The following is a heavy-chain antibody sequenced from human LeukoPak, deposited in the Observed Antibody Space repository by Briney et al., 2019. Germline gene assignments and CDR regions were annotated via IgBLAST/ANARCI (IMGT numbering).Heavy chain of an antibody. J-gene: IGHJ4*02. CDR3: AREGVPAAIIDY. Sequence: PGRSLRLSCAASGFTFSSYGMHWVRQAPGKGLEWGAVISYDGSNKYYADSVKGRFTISRDNSKNTLYLQMNSLRAEDTAVYYCAREGVPAAIIDYWGQGTLVTVSS. V-gene: IGHV3-30*03. CDR2: ISYDGSNK. CDR1: GFTFSSYG. D-gene: IGHD2-2*01.